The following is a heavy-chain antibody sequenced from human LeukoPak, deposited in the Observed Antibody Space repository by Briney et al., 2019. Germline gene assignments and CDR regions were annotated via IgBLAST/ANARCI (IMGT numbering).Heavy chain of an antibody. J-gene: IGHJ1*01. CDR3: TRGSDYYDSSGYYSEYFQH. D-gene: IGHD3-22*01. CDR2: IRIRAYGGTT. CDR1: GFSFGDYA. Sequence: HPGRSLRLSCTTSGFSFGDYAISWVRQAPGKGLEWRSFIRIRAYGGTTEYAASVIGSFILSRDDSSSIAYLQMNSLKTEDTAVYYCTRGSDYYDSSGYYSEYFQHWGQGSLVTVSS. V-gene: IGHV3-49*04.